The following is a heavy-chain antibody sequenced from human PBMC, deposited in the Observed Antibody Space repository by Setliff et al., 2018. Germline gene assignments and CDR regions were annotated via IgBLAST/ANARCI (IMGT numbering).Heavy chain of an antibody. V-gene: IGHV4-39*01. Sequence: SETLSLTCTVSGGSISSSSYYWGWIRQPPGKGLEWIGSTYYRGSTYYNPSLKSRVTISVDTSKNQFSLKLSSVTAADTAVYYCARYGTEYGDYEIPGDVWGKGTTVTVSS. CDR1: GGSISSSSYY. CDR2: TYYRGST. CDR3: ARYGTEYGDYEIPGDV. D-gene: IGHD4-17*01. J-gene: IGHJ6*04.